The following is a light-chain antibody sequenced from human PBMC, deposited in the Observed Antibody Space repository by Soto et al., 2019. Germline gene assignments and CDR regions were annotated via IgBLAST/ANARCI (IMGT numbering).Light chain of an antibody. CDR2: DSS. CDR1: QSIGAW. Sequence: DIQVTQSPSTLSASVGDRVTITCRVSQSIGAWLAWYQQKPGKAPKLVIYDSSTLESWVPSRFSGSGSETEFTLSISSLQPDDFATYYCQQYDSYSQRTFGQGTKVEIK. J-gene: IGKJ1*01. V-gene: IGKV1-5*01. CDR3: QQYDSYSQRT.